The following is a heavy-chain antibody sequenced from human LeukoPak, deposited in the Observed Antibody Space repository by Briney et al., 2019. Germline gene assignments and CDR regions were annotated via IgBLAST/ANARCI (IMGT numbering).Heavy chain of an antibody. Sequence: SETLSLTCTVSGGSISSSSYYWGWIRQPPGKGLEWIGSIYYSGSTYYNPSLKSRATISVDTSKNQFSLKLSSVTAADTAVYYCARASGDIVETATMGSYWGQGTLVTVYS. CDR2: IYYSGST. D-gene: IGHD5-18*01. V-gene: IGHV4-39*07. CDR3: ARASGDIVETATMGSY. CDR1: GGSISSSSYY. J-gene: IGHJ4*02.